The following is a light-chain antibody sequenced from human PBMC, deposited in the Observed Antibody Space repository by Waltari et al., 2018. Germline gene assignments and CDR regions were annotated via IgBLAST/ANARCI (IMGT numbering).Light chain of an antibody. CDR3: QQYADSLLT. V-gene: IGKV3-20*01. J-gene: IGKJ4*01. CDR1: RCVNNIH. Sequence: EIVLTQSPGTLSLSPGQRATLPCRASRCVNNIHLAWYQQKPGQAPRLLIYGVSTRATGIPDRFSGSGSGTDFTLTISRLEPEDVAVYYCQQYADSLLTFGGGTKVEIK. CDR2: GVS.